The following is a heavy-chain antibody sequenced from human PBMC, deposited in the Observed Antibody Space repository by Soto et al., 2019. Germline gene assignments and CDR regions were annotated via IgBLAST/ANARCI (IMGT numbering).Heavy chain of an antibody. J-gene: IGHJ5*02. CDR1: GASISDFY. CDR3: VRDGTKTLRDWFDP. CDR2: IYATGTT. V-gene: IGHV4-4*07. D-gene: IGHD1-1*01. Sequence: SETLSLTCTVSGASISDFYWRWIRNSAGKGLEWIGRIYATGTTDYNPSLKSRVMMSVDTSKKQFSLKLRSVTAADTAVYYCVRDGTKTLRDWFDPWGQGISVTVSS.